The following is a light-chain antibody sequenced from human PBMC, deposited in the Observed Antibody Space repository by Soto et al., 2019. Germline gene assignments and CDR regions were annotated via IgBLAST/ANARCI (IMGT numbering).Light chain of an antibody. CDR2: GAS. V-gene: IGKV3-20*01. Sequence: EIVLTQSPGTLSLSPGERATLSCRASQSVGSNYLAWYQQTPGQAPRLLIHGASTRATGIPDRFSGSGSGTDFTLTLSRLVSEDSAVYYCHQFASSPLTFGQGTQLEIK. CDR1: QSVGSNY. CDR3: HQFASSPLT. J-gene: IGKJ5*01.